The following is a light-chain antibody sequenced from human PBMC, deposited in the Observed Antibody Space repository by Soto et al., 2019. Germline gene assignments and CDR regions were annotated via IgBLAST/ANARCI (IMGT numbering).Light chain of an antibody. J-gene: IGKJ1*01. CDR1: QSVLYSSNNMNY. Sequence: DIVMTQSPDSLAVSLGERATINCKSSQSVLYSSNNMNYLAWYQQKPGQPPKLLIYWASTRESGVPDRFSGSGAGGDFTLTISSLQAEDVAVYYCQHYYSTPRTFGQGTKVEMK. CDR2: WAS. V-gene: IGKV4-1*01. CDR3: QHYYSTPRT.